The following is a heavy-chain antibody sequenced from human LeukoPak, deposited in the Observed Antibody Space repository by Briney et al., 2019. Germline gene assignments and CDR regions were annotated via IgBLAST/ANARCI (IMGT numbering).Heavy chain of an antibody. CDR2: IYYSGST. J-gene: IGHJ4*02. V-gene: IGHV4-39*07. CDR3: ARVMGYDFSSCDY. CDR1: GGSISSSSYY. D-gene: IGHD6-13*01. Sequence: SETLSLTCTVSGGSISSSSYYWGWIRQPPGKGLEWIGSIYYSGSTYYNPSLKSRISISVDTSKNQFSLRLSSVTAADTAVYFCARVMGYDFSSCDYWGQGTLVTVSS.